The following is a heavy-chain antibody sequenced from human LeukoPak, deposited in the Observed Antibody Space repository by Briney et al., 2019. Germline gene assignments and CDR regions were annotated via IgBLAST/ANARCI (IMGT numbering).Heavy chain of an antibody. CDR3: AREATVVGATII. CDR2: ISSTGST. Sequence: SETLSLTCTVSNGSVSTYYWSWIRQAAGKGLEWIGHISSTGSTTYNPSLKSRFTVSVDTSKNQFSLKLSSVTAADTAVYYCAREATVVGATIIWGQGTLVTVSS. D-gene: IGHD1-26*01. J-gene: IGHJ4*02. CDR1: NGSVSTYY. V-gene: IGHV4-4*07.